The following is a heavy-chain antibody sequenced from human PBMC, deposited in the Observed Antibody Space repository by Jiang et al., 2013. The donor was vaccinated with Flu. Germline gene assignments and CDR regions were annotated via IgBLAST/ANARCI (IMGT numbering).Heavy chain of an antibody. Sequence: GLVKPSETLSLTCIVSAGSISGYYWSWIRQPPGKGLEWIGYKYYSGSSNYNXNPSLKSRVTISVDTSKNQISLHLSSVTAADTAVYYCARLSCSGGSCYEAYWGQGILVTVSS. V-gene: IGHV4-59*08. D-gene: IGHD2-15*01. CDR2: KYYSGSS. CDR1: AGSISGYY. CDR3: ARLSCSGGSCYEAY. J-gene: IGHJ4*02.